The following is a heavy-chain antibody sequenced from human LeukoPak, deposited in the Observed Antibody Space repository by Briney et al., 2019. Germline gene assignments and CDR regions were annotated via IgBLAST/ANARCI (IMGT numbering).Heavy chain of an antibody. CDR2: ISSSRSTT. CDR3: ARDGVPSANSSSWYRIDY. V-gene: IGHV3-48*01. D-gene: IGHD6-13*01. Sequence: GGSLRLSCAVSGFTFSNSGMTWVRQAPGKGLEWVSYISSSRSTTYYADSAKGRFTISRDNAKNSLYLQMNSLRAEDTAVYYCARDGVPSANSSSWYRIDYWGQGTLVTVSS. CDR1: GFTFSNSG. J-gene: IGHJ4*02.